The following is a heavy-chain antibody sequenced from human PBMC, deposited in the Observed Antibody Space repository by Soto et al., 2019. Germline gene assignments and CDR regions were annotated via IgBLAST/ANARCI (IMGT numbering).Heavy chain of an antibody. CDR3: AKEQKDSSTWSELNY. J-gene: IGHJ4*02. CDR1: GFTFSSYA. V-gene: IGHV3-23*01. Sequence: GGSLRLSCAASGFTFSSYAMSWVRQAPGKGLEWVSAISGSGRSTYYADSVKGRFTISRDNSKNTLYLQMNSLRAEDTAVYYCAKEQKDSSTWSELNYWGQGILVTVSS. CDR2: ISGSGRST. D-gene: IGHD6-13*01.